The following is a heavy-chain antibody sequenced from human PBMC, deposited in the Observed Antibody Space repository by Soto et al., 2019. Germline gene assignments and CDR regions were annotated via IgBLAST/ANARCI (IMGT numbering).Heavy chain of an antibody. CDR3: AKDGISYYEN. J-gene: IGHJ4*02. CDR2: ISYDGSNK. V-gene: IGHV3-30*18. Sequence: LRLSCAASGFTFSSYGMHWVRQAPVKGLEWVAVISYDGSNKYYADSVKGRFTISRDNSKNTLYLQMNSLRAEDTAVYYCAKDGISYYENWGQGTLVTVSS. D-gene: IGHD1-26*01. CDR1: GFTFSSYG.